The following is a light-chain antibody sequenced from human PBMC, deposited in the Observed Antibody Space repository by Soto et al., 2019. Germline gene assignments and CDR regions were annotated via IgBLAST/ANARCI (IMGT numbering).Light chain of an antibody. Sequence: QSALTQPASVSGSPGQSITISCTGTSSDVGGYNYVSWYQQHPGKAPKLMIYEVSNRPSGVSNRFSGSKSGNTASLTFSGLQAEDVAAYYYSSYTSSSTSVVFGGGTKVTVL. V-gene: IGLV2-14*01. CDR2: EVS. J-gene: IGLJ2*01. CDR1: SSDVGGYNY. CDR3: SSYTSSSTSVV.